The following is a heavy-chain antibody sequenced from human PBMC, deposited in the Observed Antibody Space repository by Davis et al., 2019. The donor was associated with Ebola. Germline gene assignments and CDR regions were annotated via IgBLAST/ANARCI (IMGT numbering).Heavy chain of an antibody. Sequence: GESLKISCAASGFTFSSYAMSWVRQAPGKGLEWVAVIWYDGSNKYYADSVKGRFTISRDNSKNTLYLQMNSLRAEDTAVYYCASGEVVVKPIDYWGQGTLVTVSS. CDR1: GFTFSSYA. J-gene: IGHJ4*02. CDR2: IWYDGSNK. CDR3: ASGEVVVKPIDY. V-gene: IGHV3-33*08. D-gene: IGHD2-15*01.